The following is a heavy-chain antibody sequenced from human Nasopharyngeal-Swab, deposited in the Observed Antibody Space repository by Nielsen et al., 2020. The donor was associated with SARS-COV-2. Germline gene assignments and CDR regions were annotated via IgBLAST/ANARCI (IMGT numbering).Heavy chain of an antibody. V-gene: IGHV1-8*01. J-gene: IGHJ4*02. CDR1: GYTFTSYD. CDR3: ASGGTAY. Sequence: ASVKVSCKASGYTFTSYDINWVRQATGQGLEWMGLMNPNSGNTGYAQKFQGRVTMTRNTSISTGYMELSGLRFEDTAVYYCASGGTAYWGQGTLVTVSS. CDR2: MNPNSGNT. D-gene: IGHD1-1*01.